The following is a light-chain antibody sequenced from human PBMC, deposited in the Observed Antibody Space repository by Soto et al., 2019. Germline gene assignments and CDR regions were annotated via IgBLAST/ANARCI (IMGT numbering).Light chain of an antibody. CDR1: QSVSSSY. V-gene: IGKV3-20*01. CDR3: QQYGTSSS. J-gene: IGKJ5*01. Sequence: EIVLTQSPGTLSLSPGDRATLSCRASQSVSSSYLAWYQQKPGQGPRLLIYGASSRATGIPDRFSGSGSGTDFPLTISRLEPEDFAVYYCQQYGTSSSFGQGTRLEIK. CDR2: GAS.